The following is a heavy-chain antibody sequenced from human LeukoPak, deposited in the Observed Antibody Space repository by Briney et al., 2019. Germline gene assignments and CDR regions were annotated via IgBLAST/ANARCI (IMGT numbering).Heavy chain of an antibody. CDR3: ARRRPGQEAVFNY. Sequence: SGPTLVKPTQTLTLTCTLSGFSLDTSGVAVGWIRQPPGKALEWVGFIYWNDDKRYNPSLKSRLTITKDTSKNQVVLTMTNMGPVDAATYYCARRRPGQEAVFNYWGQGTLVTVSS. CDR2: IYWNDDK. D-gene: IGHD2-15*01. V-gene: IGHV2-5*01. J-gene: IGHJ4*02. CDR1: GFSLDTSGVA.